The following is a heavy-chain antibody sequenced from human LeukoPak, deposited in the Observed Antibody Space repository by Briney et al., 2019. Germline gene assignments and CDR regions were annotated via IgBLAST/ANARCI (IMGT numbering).Heavy chain of an antibody. CDR1: GFTFSDHY. CDR2: TRNKANSYTT. V-gene: IGHV3-72*01. CDR3: TRVRGNGVYNLDY. Sequence: GGSLRLSCAASGFTFSDHYMDWVRQAPGKGLEWIGRTRNKANSYTTEYAASVKGRFTISRDDSKTSLYLQMNSLKTEDTAVYYCTRVRGNGVYNLDYWGQGTLVTVSS. J-gene: IGHJ4*02. D-gene: IGHD5/OR15-5a*01.